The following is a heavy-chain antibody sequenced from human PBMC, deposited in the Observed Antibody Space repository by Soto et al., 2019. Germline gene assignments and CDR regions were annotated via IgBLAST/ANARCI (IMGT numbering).Heavy chain of an antibody. CDR1: GYSFTSYG. Sequence: ALVKGTWKASGYSFTSYGISWVRQAHRQGLEWMGWISAYNGNTNYAQKLQGRVTMTTDTSTSTAYMELRSLRSDDTAVYHCARDREYSSGWYLDYWGQRTLVTVSS. CDR3: ARDREYSSGWYLDY. J-gene: IGHJ4*02. V-gene: IGHV1-18*01. CDR2: ISAYNGNT. D-gene: IGHD6-19*01.